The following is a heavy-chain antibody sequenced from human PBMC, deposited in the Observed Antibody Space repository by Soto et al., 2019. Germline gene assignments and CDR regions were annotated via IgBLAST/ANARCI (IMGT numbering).Heavy chain of an antibody. CDR3: ARGYCSGGNCYAFDI. V-gene: IGHV4-4*02. J-gene: IGHJ3*02. CDR1: GGSISSSNW. D-gene: IGHD2-15*01. Sequence: SETLSLTCAVSGGSISSSNWRSWVRQPPGKGLEWIGEIYHSGSTNYNPSLKSRFTIAVDKSKNQFSLKLTSVTAADTAVYYCARGYCSGGNCYAFDIWGQGTMVTVSS. CDR2: IYHSGST.